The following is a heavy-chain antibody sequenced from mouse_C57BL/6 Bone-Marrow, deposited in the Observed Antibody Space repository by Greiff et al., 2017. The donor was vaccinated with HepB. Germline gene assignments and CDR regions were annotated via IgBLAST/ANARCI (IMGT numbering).Heavy chain of an antibody. V-gene: IGHV14-4*01. J-gene: IGHJ2*01. CDR2: IDPENGDT. CDR1: GFNIKDDY. D-gene: IGHD1-1*01. Sequence: VQLQQSGAELVRPGASVKLSCTASGFNIKDDYMHWVKQRPEQGLEWIGWIDPENGDTEYASKFQGKATITADKSSNTAYLQLSSLTSEDTAVYYSTTDYGSSFYFDYWGQGTTLTVTS. CDR3: TTDYGSSFYFDY.